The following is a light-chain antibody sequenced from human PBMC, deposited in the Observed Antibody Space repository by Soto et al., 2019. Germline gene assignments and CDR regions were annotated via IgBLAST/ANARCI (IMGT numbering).Light chain of an antibody. CDR1: QSIRYY. J-gene: IGKJ1*01. CDR2: AAS. Sequence: DIQMTQSPSSLSASVGDRVSMTCRASQSIRYYLNWYQQKAGKAPKLLIYAASSLQSGVPSRFSDSVSGIDFTLTISSLQPEDFATYYCQQSYSTPWTFGQGTKVEI. V-gene: IGKV1-39*01. CDR3: QQSYSTPWT.